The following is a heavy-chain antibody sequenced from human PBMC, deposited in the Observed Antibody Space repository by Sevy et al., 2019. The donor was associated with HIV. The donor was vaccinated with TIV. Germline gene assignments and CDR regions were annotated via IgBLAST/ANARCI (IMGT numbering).Heavy chain of an antibody. D-gene: IGHD3-3*01. CDR3: ARSHYDFWSGWTDLLNYYSYMDV. V-gene: IGHV1-18*04. CDR1: GYTFTSYG. Sequence: ASVKVSCKASGYTFTSYGISWVRQAPGQGLEWMGWISAYNGNTNYAQKLQGRVTMTTDTSTSTAYMELRSLRSDDTAVYYCARSHYDFWSGWTDLLNYYSYMDVWGKGTTVTVSS. CDR2: ISAYNGNT. J-gene: IGHJ6*03.